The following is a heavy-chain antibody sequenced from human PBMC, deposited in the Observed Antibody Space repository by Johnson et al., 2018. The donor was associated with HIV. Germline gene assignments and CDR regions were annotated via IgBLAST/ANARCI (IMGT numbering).Heavy chain of an antibody. CDR1: GFTFSTYA. J-gene: IGHJ3*02. CDR2: ISYDGSDK. V-gene: IGHV3-30*18. CDR3: AKGLNWGGDAFDI. D-gene: IGHD7-27*01. Sequence: QVQLVESGGGVVQPGRSLRLSCAASGFTFSTYAMHWVRQAPGKGLEWVALISYDGSDKYYGDSVKGRFTISRDNSKNTVFLQMNSLRAEDTAVYYCAKGLNWGGDAFDIWGQGTMVTVSS.